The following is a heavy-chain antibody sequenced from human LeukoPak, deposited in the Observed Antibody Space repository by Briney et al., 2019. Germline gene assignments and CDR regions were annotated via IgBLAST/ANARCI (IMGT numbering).Heavy chain of an antibody. CDR1: GFTVSSNY. V-gene: IGHV3-30-3*01. D-gene: IGHD3-10*01. J-gene: IGHJ4*02. CDR3: ARDVNYYGSGEIDY. Sequence: GGSLRLSCVASGFTVSSNYMNWVRQPPGKGLEWVAVISYDGSNKYYADPVKGRFTISRDNSKNTLSLQMNSLRAEDTAVYYCARDVNYYGSGEIDYWDQGTLVTVSS. CDR2: ISYDGSNK.